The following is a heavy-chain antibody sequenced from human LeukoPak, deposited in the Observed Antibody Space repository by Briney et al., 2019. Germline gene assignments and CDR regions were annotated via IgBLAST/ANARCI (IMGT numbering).Heavy chain of an antibody. V-gene: IGHV3-73*01. J-gene: IGHJ6*03. D-gene: IGHD5-18*01. CDR2: IRSKANSYAT. CDR3: TREYTAMDKYYYYYYMDV. Sequence: PGGSLRLSCVVSGFSFNTYWMSWVRQASGKGLEWVGRIRSKANSYATAYAASVKGRFTISRDDSKNTAYLQMNSLKTEDTAVYYCTREYTAMDKYYYYYYMDVWGKGTTVTVSS. CDR1: GFSFNTYW.